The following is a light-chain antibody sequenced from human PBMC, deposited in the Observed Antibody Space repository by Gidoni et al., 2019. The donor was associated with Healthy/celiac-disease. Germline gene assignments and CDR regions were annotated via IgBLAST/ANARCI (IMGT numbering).Light chain of an antibody. J-gene: IGKJ4*01. CDR2: LGS. CDR3: MQALQTPLT. Sequence: DIVMTQSPLSLPVTPGEPASISCRSSQCILHSNGYNYLDWYLQKPGQSPQLLIYLGSNRASGVPDRFSGSGSGTDFTLKISRVEAEDVGVYYCMQALQTPLTFGGGTKVEIK. V-gene: IGKV2-28*01. CDR1: QCILHSNGYNY.